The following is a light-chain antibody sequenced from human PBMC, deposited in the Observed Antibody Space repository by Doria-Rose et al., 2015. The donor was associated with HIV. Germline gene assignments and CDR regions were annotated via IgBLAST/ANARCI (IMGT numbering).Light chain of an antibody. CDR1: STNIGNNA. Sequence: QSAARQPTWVSAAHRQRVTISCSGSSTNIGNNAVSWYQQLTGKSPKLLIYFNDLLPPGVSDRFSGSKSGTSASLAISGLQSEDEADYFCGAWYDSLNGPVFGGGTKLSVL. J-gene: IGLJ2*01. V-gene: IGLV1-36*01. CDR3: GAWYDSLNGPV. CDR2: FND.